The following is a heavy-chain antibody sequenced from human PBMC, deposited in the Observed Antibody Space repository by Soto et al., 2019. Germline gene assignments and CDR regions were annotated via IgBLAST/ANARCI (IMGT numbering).Heavy chain of an antibody. CDR2: IIPIFGTA. D-gene: IGHD3-22*01. CDR3: ARVGSCYVLINEF. CDR1: GGIFSSYA. V-gene: IGHV1-69*01. Sequence: QEQLVQSGAEVKKPGSSVKVSCKASGGIFSSYAISWVRQAPGQGLEWMGGIIPIFGTANYAQKFQGRVTITADEATNTAYMDLSSLKSEDTAIYYCARVGSCYVLINEFWVQGTLVTVSS. J-gene: IGHJ4*02.